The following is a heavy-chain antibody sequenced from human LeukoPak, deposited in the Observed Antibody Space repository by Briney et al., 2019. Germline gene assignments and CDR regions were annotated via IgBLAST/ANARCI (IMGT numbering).Heavy chain of an antibody. D-gene: IGHD2-21*01. CDR2: VSADGTER. V-gene: IGHV3-30*18. J-gene: IGHJ4*02. CDR3: AKGHSAYGHPTSPLFDF. CDR1: RFDFDYYG. Sequence: GGSLRLSCTGSRFDFDYYGMHWVRQAPGRGLEWVAVVSADGTERYYADSVKGRFTNSRDNSKNTMFLQMNSLRIEDTAVYYCAKGHSAYGHPTSPLFDFWGQGTLVTVSS.